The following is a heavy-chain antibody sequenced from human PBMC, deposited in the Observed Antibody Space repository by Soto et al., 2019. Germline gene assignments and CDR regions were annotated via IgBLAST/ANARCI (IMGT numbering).Heavy chain of an antibody. CDR3: ASDHVETAMNF. V-gene: IGHV3-48*02. J-gene: IGHJ4*02. CDR2: ISGTSSTI. CDR1: GCTFSTYN. Sequence: PXGSLILSCSASGCTFSTYNMNWVRQAPGKGLEWVSYISGTSSTIYYADSVKGRFAISRDNARNSLYLQINSLRDEDTAVYYCASDHVETAMNFWAQGTPVTVSS. D-gene: IGHD5-18*01.